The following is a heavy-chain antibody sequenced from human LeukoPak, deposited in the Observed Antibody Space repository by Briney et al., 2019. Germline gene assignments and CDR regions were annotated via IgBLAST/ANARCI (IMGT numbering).Heavy chain of an antibody. CDR3: AKDGSNYYDSSGYYYVGSFDY. CDR1: GFTFSSYA. V-gene: IGHV3-23*01. J-gene: IGHJ4*02. D-gene: IGHD3-22*01. Sequence: PGGSLRLSCAASGFTFSSYAMSWVRQAPGKGLEWVSAISCSGGSTYYADSVKGRFTISRDNSKNTLYLQMNSLRAEDTAVYYCAKDGSNYYDSSGYYYVGSFDYWGQGTLVTVSS. CDR2: ISCSGGST.